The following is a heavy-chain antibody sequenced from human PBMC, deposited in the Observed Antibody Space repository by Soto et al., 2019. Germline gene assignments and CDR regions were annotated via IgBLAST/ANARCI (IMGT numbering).Heavy chain of an antibody. CDR2: VFYTGFT. V-gene: IGHV4-39*01. CDR1: GASIGGSYYY. Sequence: SVTQGLTCTVSGASIGGSYYYLAWLRQSPGKGPEWIGSVFYTGFTSYNPSLESRVSVSVDTSKSQFSLKLSAVTAADTAVYYCATSQKGYNWNYFDHWGQGALVNVSA. D-gene: IGHD1-20*01. CDR3: ATSQKGYNWNYFDH. J-gene: IGHJ4*02.